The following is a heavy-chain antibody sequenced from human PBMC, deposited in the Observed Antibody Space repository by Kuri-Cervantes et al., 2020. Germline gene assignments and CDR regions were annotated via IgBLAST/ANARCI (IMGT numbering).Heavy chain of an antibody. CDR3: ARGRDLESNEFLEWLSSYYYMDV. CDR1: GYTFTSYG. D-gene: IGHD3-3*01. CDR2: ISAYNGTA. J-gene: IGHJ6*03. V-gene: IGHV1-18*01. Sequence: ASVKVSCKASGYTFTSYGISWVRQAPGQGLEWMGWISAYNGTANYAQKFQGRVTITADKSTSTAYMELSSLRSEDTAVYYCARGRDLESNEFLEWLSSYYYMDVWGKGTTVTVSS.